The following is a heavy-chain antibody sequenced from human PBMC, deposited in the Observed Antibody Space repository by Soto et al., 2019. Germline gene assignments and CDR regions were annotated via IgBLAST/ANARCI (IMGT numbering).Heavy chain of an antibody. D-gene: IGHD3-3*01. CDR1: GGSFTGYY. CDR2: INYRGSS. CDR3: VRGQPHRITVFEVVIRSYDYGMDV. J-gene: IGHJ6*02. V-gene: IGHV4-34*01. Sequence: QVQLQQWGAGLLKPSETLSLTCAVYGGSFTGYYWTWIRQTPGKGLEWIGEINYRGSSYYNPSLECRISMAVDTATNQCSLEVRSVTAADTAVYFCVRGQPHRITVFEVVIRSYDYGMDVWGQGTTVTVSS.